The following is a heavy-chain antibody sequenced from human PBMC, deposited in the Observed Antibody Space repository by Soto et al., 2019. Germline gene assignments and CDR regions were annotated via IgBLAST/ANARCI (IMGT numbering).Heavy chain of an antibody. V-gene: IGHV1-69*02. J-gene: IGHJ3*02. CDR3: ARQSADHAYDI. CDR1: GGTFSSYT. CDR2: IIPILGIA. Sequence: QVQLVQSGAEVKKPGSSVKVSCKASGGTFSSYTISWVRQAPGQGLEWMGRIIPILGIANYAQKFQGRVTLPADKPSSLSYMELSSLASEDTAVYYCARQSADHAYDIWGQGTMVTVSS.